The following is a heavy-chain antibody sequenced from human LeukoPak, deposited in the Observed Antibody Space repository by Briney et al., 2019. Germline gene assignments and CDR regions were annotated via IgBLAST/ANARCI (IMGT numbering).Heavy chain of an antibody. CDR2: ISSNGGST. J-gene: IGHJ4*02. D-gene: IGHD6-19*01. Sequence: GGSLRLSCAASGFTFSSYAMHWVRQAPGKGLEYVSAISSNGGSTYYANSVKGRFTISRDNSKNTLYLQMGSLRAEDMAVYYCARSMSGYTPGWYGQNDHWGQGTLVTVSS. V-gene: IGHV3-64*01. CDR1: GFTFSSYA. CDR3: ARSMSGYTPGWYGQNDH.